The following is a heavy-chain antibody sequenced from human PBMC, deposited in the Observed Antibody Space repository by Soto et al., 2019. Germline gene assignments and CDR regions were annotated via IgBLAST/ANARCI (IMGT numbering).Heavy chain of an antibody. CDR3: ARDLTKSWELQIDY. J-gene: IGHJ4*02. Sequence: GGSLRLSCAASGFTFSSYAMHWVRQAPGKGLEWVAVISYDGSNKYYADSVKGRFTISRDNSKNTLYLQMNSLRAEDTAVYYCARDLTKSWELQIDYWGQGTLVTVSS. CDR1: GFTFSSYA. V-gene: IGHV3-30-3*01. D-gene: IGHD1-26*01. CDR2: ISYDGSNK.